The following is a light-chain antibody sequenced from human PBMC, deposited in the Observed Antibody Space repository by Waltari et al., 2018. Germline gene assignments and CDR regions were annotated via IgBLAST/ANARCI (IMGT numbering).Light chain of an antibody. CDR2: WAS. Sequence: DIVMTQSPDSLAVSLGERATVHCRSSQSVLYSSNNNNYLTWYQQKPGQPPQLLIYWASTRESGVPDRFSGSGSGTDFTLTISSLQAEDVAVYYCQQYFSAPYTFGQGTKLEIK. V-gene: IGKV4-1*01. CDR3: QQYFSAPYT. J-gene: IGKJ2*01. CDR1: QSVLYSSNNNNY.